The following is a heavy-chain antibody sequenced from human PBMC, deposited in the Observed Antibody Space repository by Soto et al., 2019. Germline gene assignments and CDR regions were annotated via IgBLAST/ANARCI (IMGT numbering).Heavy chain of an antibody. CDR3: TTDPQYQLLERFWFDP. Sequence: EVQLVESGGGLVKPGGSLRLSCAASGFTFSNAWMSWVRQAPGKGLEWVGRIKSKTDGGTTDYAAPVKGRFTISRDDSKNTLYLQMNSLKTEDTAVYYCTTDPQYQLLERFWFDPWGQGTLVTVSS. D-gene: IGHD2-2*01. V-gene: IGHV3-15*01. CDR1: GFTFSNAW. J-gene: IGHJ5*02. CDR2: IKSKTDGGTT.